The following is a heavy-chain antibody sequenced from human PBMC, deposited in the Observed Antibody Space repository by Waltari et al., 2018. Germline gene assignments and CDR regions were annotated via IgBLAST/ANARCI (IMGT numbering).Heavy chain of an antibody. CDR1: GGSISSGSYY. V-gene: IGHV4-61*09. J-gene: IGHJ6*02. Sequence: QVQLQESGPGLVKPSQTLSLTCTVSGGSISSGSYYWSWSRQPAGKGPEWLGYIYTSWSTHSHPSLRSRVTITVDTCKNQFSLKLSSVTAADTAVYYCARGELRYYYGMDVWGQGTTVTVPS. CDR2: IYTSWST. D-gene: IGHD1-26*01. CDR3: ARGELRYYYGMDV.